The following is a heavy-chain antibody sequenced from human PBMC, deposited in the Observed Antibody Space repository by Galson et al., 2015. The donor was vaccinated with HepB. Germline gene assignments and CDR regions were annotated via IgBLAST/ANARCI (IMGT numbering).Heavy chain of an antibody. CDR1: GYTFTYRY. V-gene: IGHV1-45*02. J-gene: IGHJ3*02. D-gene: IGHD5-18*01. CDR2: ITPFNGNT. CDR3: TRGYSYGLDAFDI. Sequence: SVKVSCKASGYTFTYRYLHWVRQAPGQALEWMGWITPFNGNTNYAQKFRDRVTITRDRSMSTAYMELSSLRSEDTAMYYCTRGYSYGLDAFDIWGQGTMVTVSS.